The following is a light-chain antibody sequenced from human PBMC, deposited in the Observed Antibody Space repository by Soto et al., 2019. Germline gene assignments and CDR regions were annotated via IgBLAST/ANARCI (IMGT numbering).Light chain of an antibody. V-gene: IGKV3-15*01. CDR2: DAS. CDR1: HDVSSR. CDR3: QHYTNWPLT. J-gene: IGKJ4*01. Sequence: EIVMTQSPITLSVSPGERATLSCRASHDVSSRLAWYQQKPGQAPRLLIYDASTRATGLPARFRGSGSGTEFTLTISSLQSEDFAVYYCQHYTNWPLTFGGGTKVEIK.